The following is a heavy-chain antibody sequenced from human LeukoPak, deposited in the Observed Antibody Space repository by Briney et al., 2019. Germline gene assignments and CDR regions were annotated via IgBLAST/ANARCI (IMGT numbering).Heavy chain of an antibody. CDR2: IYSSGST. D-gene: IGHD2-2*01. J-gene: IGHJ3*02. V-gene: IGHV4-4*09. Sequence: SETLSLTCTVSGASISSYYWSWIRQPPGKGLEWIGYIYSSGSTNYNPSLYSRVSISVDTSKNQFSLKLSSVTAADTAVYYCARQKCTSASCLTKNAFDIWGQGTMVTVSS. CDR1: GASISSYY. CDR3: ARQKCTSASCLTKNAFDI.